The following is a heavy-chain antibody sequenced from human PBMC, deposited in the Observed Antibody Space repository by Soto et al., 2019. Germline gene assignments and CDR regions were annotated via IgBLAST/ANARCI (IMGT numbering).Heavy chain of an antibody. CDR3: AKLYGSGSYYTRLFDY. V-gene: IGHV3-23*01. Sequence: GGSLRLSCAASGFTFSSYAMSWVRQAPGKGLEWVSAISGSGGSTYYADSVKGRFTISRDNSKNTLYLQMNSLRAEDTAVYYCAKLYGSGSYYTRLFDYWGQGTLVTVSS. CDR2: ISGSGGST. D-gene: IGHD3-10*01. J-gene: IGHJ4*02. CDR1: GFTFSSYA.